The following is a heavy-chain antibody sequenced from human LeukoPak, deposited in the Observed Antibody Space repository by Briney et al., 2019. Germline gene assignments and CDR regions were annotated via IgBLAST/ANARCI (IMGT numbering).Heavy chain of an antibody. CDR2: ISYDASDK. CDR3: ARDTAGIGVDY. Sequence: GGSLRLSCSTSGFTFSNYGMHWVRQAPGKGLEWVAIISYDASDKNYADSVKGRFTISRDNAKNTLYLQMNSLRAEDTAVYHCARDTAGIGVDYWGQGTLVTVSS. D-gene: IGHD3-16*01. J-gene: IGHJ4*02. V-gene: IGHV3-30*03. CDR1: GFTFSNYG.